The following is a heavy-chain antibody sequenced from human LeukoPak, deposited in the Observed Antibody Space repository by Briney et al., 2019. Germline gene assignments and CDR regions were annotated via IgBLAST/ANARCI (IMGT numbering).Heavy chain of an antibody. J-gene: IGHJ5*02. Sequence: PGGSLRLSCAVSGFTFSSYWMSWVRQAPGKGLEWVANIKQDGSEKNYVDSVKGRFTISRDNAKNSLYLQMNSLRAEDTAVYCCAPGGQIWISWGQGTLVTVSS. CDR1: GFTFSSYW. V-gene: IGHV3-7*01. CDR2: IKQDGSEK. D-gene: IGHD5-18*01. CDR3: APGGQIWIS.